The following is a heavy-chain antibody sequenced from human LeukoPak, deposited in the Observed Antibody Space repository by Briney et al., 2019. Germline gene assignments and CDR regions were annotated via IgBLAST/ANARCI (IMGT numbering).Heavy chain of an antibody. CDR1: GGSFSSHY. Sequence: SETLSLTCGVSGGSFSSHYWTWIRQPPGKGLEWIGEINPRGSNNFNPTLESRVTVSADTSRNQLSLSRTSVTAADSAVYFCARGLRQGSAWSWGPKEKSYQYMDVWGTGTTVIVSS. V-gene: IGHV4-34*01. CDR2: INPRGSN. J-gene: IGHJ6*04. D-gene: IGHD6-19*01. CDR3: ARGLRQGSAWSWGPKEKSYQYMDV.